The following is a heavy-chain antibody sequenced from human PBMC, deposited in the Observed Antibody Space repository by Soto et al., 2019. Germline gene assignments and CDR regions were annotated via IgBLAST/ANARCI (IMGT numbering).Heavy chain of an antibody. D-gene: IGHD5-18*01. J-gene: IGHJ4*02. CDR1: GGTFSSYA. V-gene: IGHV1-69*13. CDR3: AREDTAMVTTFDY. CDR2: IIPIFGTA. Sequence: SVKVSCKASGGTFSSYAISWVRQAPGQGLEWMGGIIPIFGTANYAQKFQGRVTITADESTSTAYMELSSLRSEDTAVYYCAREDTAMVTTFDYWGQGTLVTVSS.